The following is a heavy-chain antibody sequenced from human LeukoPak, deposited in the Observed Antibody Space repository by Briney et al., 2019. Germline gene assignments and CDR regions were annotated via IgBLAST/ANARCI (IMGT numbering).Heavy chain of an antibody. V-gene: IGHV4-59*12. J-gene: IGHJ4*02. D-gene: IGHD2-2*01. Sequence: SETLSLTCTVSGGSISSYYWSWIRQPPGKGLEWIGYIYYSGSTNYNPSLKSRVTISVDTSKNQFSLKLSSVTAADTAVYYCARRKYCSSTSCSFDYWGQGTLVTVSS. CDR3: ARRKYCSSTSCSFDY. CDR1: GGSISSYY. CDR2: IYYSGST.